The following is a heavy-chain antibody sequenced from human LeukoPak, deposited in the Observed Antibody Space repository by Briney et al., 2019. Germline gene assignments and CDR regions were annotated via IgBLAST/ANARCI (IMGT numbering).Heavy chain of an antibody. J-gene: IGHJ4*02. V-gene: IGHV3-74*01. D-gene: IGHD6-19*01. CDR1: GFTFSKYW. CDR2: IKTDGTVT. CDR3: ATKQWLAPPPDS. Sequence: GGSPRLSCAASGFTFSKYWMRWVRQAPGKGLESVSRIKTDGTVTTYADSVKGRFTVSRDNADNTMYLQMNSVRDEDTAVYYWATKQWLAPPPDSWGQGTPVTVSS.